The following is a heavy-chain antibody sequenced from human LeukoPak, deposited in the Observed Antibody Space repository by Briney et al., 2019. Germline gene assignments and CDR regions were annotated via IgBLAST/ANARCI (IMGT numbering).Heavy chain of an antibody. CDR1: GYTFTGYY. Sequence: ASVKVSCEASGYTFTGYYMHWVRQAPGQGLEWMGWINPNSGGTNYAQKFQCRVTMTRDTSISTAYMELGRLRSDDTAVYYCARGGDIVVVPAALSWFDPWGQGTLVTVSS. CDR3: ARGGDIVVVPAALSWFDP. V-gene: IGHV1-2*02. J-gene: IGHJ5*02. D-gene: IGHD2-2*01. CDR2: INPNSGGT.